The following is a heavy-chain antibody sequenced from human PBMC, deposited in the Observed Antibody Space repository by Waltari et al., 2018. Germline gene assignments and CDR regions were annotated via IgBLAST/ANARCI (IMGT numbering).Heavy chain of an antibody. Sequence: QVRLVQSGAEVKKPGASLKVSCEASGYNFSNYYVHWVRQAPGQGLEWMGMINTAAGTTNYAPKFRGRVTMTRDTSTNTVYLDLSSLRSEDTAVYFCAREPPGATKGFDYWGQGTLVIVSS. V-gene: IGHV1-46*01. CDR3: AREPPGATKGFDY. J-gene: IGHJ4*02. D-gene: IGHD1-26*01. CDR2: INTAAGTT. CDR1: GYNFSNYY.